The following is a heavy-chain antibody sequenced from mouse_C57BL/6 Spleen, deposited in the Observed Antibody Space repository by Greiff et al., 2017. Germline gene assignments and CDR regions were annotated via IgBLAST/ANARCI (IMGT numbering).Heavy chain of an antibody. V-gene: IGHV5-17*01. J-gene: IGHJ1*03. Sequence: EVQVVESGGGLVKPGGSLKLSCAASGFTFSDYGMHWVRQAPEKGLEWVAYISSGSSTIYYADTVKGRFTISRDNAKNTLFLQMTSLRSEDTAMYYCAKCCDYDKDWYFDVWGTGTTVTVSS. CDR2: ISSGSSTI. CDR1: GFTFSDYG. D-gene: IGHD2-4*01. CDR3: AKCCDYDKDWYFDV.